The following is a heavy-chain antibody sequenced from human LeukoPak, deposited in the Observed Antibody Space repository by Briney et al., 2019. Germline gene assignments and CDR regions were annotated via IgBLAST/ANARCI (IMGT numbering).Heavy chain of an antibody. V-gene: IGHV4-30-2*01. CDR2: IYHSGST. CDR3: ARSMVRGVIMSNWFDP. D-gene: IGHD3-10*01. CDR1: GGSISSDGYS. J-gene: IGHJ5*02. Sequence: PSQTLSLTCAVSGGSISSDGYSWSWIRQPPGKGLEWIGYIYHSGSTYYNPSLKSRVTISVDRSKNQFSLKLSSVTAADTAVYYCARSMVRGVIMSNWFDPWGQGTLVTVSS.